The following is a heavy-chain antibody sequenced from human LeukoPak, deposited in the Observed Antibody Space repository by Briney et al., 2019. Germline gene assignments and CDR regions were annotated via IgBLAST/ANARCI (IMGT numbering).Heavy chain of an antibody. CDR1: GYTFTSYG. V-gene: IGHV1-18*01. CDR2: ISAYNGNT. D-gene: IGHD3-10*01. Sequence: ASVKVSCKASGYTFTSYGISWVRQAPGQGLEWMGWISAYNGNTNYAQKLQGRVTMTTDTSTSTAYMELRSLRSEDTAVYYCARDPVSWFGGLLLGDVWGQGTTVTVSS. J-gene: IGHJ6*02. CDR3: ARDPVSWFGGLLLGDV.